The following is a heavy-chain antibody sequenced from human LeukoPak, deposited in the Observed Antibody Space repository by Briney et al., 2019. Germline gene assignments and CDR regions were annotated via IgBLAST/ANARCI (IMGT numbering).Heavy chain of an antibody. CDR1: GGPFSGYF. Sequence: SETLSLTCAVSGGPFSGYFWSWIRQSSGKGLEWIASIYYTGSTYYNPSLKSRVTISLDMSKNEFFLTMTSVTAADTAVYFCTAEKNGSPHYWGQGTQVTVSS. CDR2: IYYTGST. J-gene: IGHJ4*02. V-gene: IGHV4-34*01. D-gene: IGHD2-8*01. CDR3: TAEKNGSPHY.